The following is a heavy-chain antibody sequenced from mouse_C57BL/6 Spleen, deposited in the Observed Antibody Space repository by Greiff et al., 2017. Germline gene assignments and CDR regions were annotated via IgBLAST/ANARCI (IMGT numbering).Heavy chain of an antibody. Sequence: EVHLVESEGGLVQPGSSMKLSCTASGFTFSDYYMSWVRQVPEKGLEWVANINYDGSSTYYIDSLKSRFIISRANAKNILYMQMSSLKSEDTAPYYCATEENGTGFDYWGQGTTLTVSS. CDR2: INYDGSST. J-gene: IGHJ2*01. CDR1: GFTFSDYY. CDR3: ATEENGTGFDY. V-gene: IGHV5-16*01. D-gene: IGHD4-1*01.